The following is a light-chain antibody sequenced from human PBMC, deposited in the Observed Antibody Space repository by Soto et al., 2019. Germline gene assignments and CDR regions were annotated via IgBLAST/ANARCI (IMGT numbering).Light chain of an antibody. Sequence: QSALTQPRSVSGSPGQSVTLSCTGTSSDVGDYNYVSWYQQHPGKVPKVMIYDVSERPSGVPNRFSGSKSGNTASLTISGLQAEDEDDYYCCSYAGSYTLVFGGGTQLTVL. CDR3: CSYAGSYTLV. V-gene: IGLV2-11*01. J-gene: IGLJ2*01. CDR2: DVS. CDR1: SSDVGDYNY.